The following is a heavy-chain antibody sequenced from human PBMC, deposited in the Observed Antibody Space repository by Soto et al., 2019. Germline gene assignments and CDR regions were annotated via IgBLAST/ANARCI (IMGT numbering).Heavy chain of an antibody. CDR2: IYYSGST. CDR1: GGSISSYY. D-gene: IGHD3-10*01. J-gene: IGHJ5*02. Sequence: ASETLSLTCTVSGGSISSYYWSWIRQPPGKGLEWIGSIYYSGSTNYNPSLKSRVTISVDTSKNQFSLKLCSVTAADTAVYYCARAEVNHYYGSGSYYNAGVYNWFDPWGQGTLVTVS. V-gene: IGHV4-59*08. CDR3: ARAEVNHYYGSGSYYNAGVYNWFDP.